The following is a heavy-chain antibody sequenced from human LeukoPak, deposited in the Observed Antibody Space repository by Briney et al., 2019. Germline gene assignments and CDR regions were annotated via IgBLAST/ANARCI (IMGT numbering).Heavy chain of an antibody. Sequence: ASVRVSGKASGYTFTSYGISWVGQAPGQGLEWMGWISAYNGNTNYAQKLQGRVTMTTDTSTSTAYMELRSLRSDDTAVYYCATYPPALAVSWGQGTLVTVSS. D-gene: IGHD6-19*01. V-gene: IGHV1-18*04. CDR1: GYTFTSYG. J-gene: IGHJ5*02. CDR3: ATYPPALAVS. CDR2: ISAYNGNT.